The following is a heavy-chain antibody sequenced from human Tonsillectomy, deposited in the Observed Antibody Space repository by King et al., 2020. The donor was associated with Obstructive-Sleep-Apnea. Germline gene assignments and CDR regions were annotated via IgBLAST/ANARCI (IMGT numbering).Heavy chain of an antibody. CDR1: GGSIRSYY. V-gene: IGHV4-59*08. CDR2: RYYSGRP. Sequence: VQLQESGPGLVKPSETLSLTCTVSGGSIRSYYWSWILQPPVKGLVWIGYRYYSGRPTYNPSLKSRVTTLVDTSKNQFSLKLSSVTAADTAVYYCARHYGDYLGPFDYWGQGTLVTVSS. J-gene: IGHJ4*02. D-gene: IGHD4-17*01. CDR3: ARHYGDYLGPFDY.